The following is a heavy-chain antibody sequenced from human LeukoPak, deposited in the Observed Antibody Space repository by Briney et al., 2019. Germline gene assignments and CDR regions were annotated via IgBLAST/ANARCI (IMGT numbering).Heavy chain of an antibody. D-gene: IGHD6-13*01. CDR2: ISSSGTTI. CDR1: GFTFSSYS. J-gene: IGHJ4*02. Sequence: PGGSLRLSCASSGFTFSSYSMNWVRQAPGKGLEWVSYISSSGTTISYADSVEGRFTISRDSTRNSLYLQTNSLRVEDTAIYYCARDLKGYSSSGGVDFWGQGTLVTVSS. V-gene: IGHV3-48*01. CDR3: ARDLKGYSSSGGVDF.